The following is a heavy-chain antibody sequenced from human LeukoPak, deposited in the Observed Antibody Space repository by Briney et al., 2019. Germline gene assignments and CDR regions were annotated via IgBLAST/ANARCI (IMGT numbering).Heavy chain of an antibody. V-gene: IGHV3-30*02. Sequence: GGSLRLSCAASGFTFSSYGMHWVRQAPGKGLEWVAFIRYDGSNKYYADSVKGRFTISRDNSKNTLYLQMNSLRAEDTVVYYCAKEHYDFWYYMDVWGKGTTVTVSS. CDR2: IRYDGSNK. CDR3: AKEHYDFWYYMDV. D-gene: IGHD3-3*01. J-gene: IGHJ6*03. CDR1: GFTFSSYG.